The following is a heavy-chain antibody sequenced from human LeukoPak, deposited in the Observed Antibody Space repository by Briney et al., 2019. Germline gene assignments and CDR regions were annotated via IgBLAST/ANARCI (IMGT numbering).Heavy chain of an antibody. CDR1: GGSISSSSYY. CDR3: ASKYCTSTSCYETFDR. V-gene: IGHV4-39*01. J-gene: IGHJ4*02. D-gene: IGHD2-2*01. Sequence: SETLSLTCTVSGGSISSSSYYWGWIRQPPGKGLEWIGSIYYSGSTYYNPSLKSRVTISVDTSKNQFSLEVRSVTAADTAVYYCASKYCTSTSCYETFDRWGQGTLVTVSS. CDR2: IYYSGST.